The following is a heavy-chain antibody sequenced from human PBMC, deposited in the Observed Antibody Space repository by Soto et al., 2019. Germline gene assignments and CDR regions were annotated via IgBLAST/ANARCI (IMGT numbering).Heavy chain of an antibody. CDR2: INAGNGNT. J-gene: IGHJ5*02. V-gene: IGHV1-3*01. D-gene: IGHD3-3*01. CDR1: GYAFTCYA. Sequence: ASVKVSCKASGYAFTCYAMPSARQAPGKRLEWMGWINAGNGNTKYSQKFQGRVTITRDTSASTAYMELSSLRSDDTAVYFCAKPRSSLEWPPFDPWGQGTLVTVSS. CDR3: AKPRSSLEWPPFDP.